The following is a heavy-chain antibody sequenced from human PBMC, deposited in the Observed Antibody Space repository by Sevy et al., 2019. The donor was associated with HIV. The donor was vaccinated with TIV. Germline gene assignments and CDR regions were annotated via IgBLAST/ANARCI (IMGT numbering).Heavy chain of an antibody. CDR3: ASREILEYSSSWGFDY. D-gene: IGHD6-6*01. CDR2: IIPIFGTA. V-gene: IGHV1-69*13. CDR1: GGTFSSYA. J-gene: IGHJ4*02. Sequence: ASVKVSCKASGGTFSSYAISWVRQAPGQGLEWMGGIIPIFGTANYAQKFQGRVTITADESTSTAYMELSSLRSEDTAVYYCASREILEYSSSWGFDYWGQRTLVTVSS.